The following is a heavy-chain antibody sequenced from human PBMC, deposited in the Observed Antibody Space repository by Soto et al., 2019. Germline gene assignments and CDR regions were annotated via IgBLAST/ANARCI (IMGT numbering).Heavy chain of an antibody. CDR1: GFTFSSYW. CDR2: INSDGSST. Sequence: GGSLRLSCAASGFTFSSYWMHWVRQAPGKGLVWVSRINSDGSSTSYADSVKGRFTISRDNAKNTLYLQMNSLRAEDTAVYYCAKSRAAAGTTLGYWGQGTLVTVSS. J-gene: IGHJ4*02. CDR3: AKSRAAAGTTLGY. V-gene: IGHV3-74*01. D-gene: IGHD6-13*01.